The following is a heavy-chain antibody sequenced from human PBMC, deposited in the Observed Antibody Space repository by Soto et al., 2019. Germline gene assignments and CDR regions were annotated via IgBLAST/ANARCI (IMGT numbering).Heavy chain of an antibody. CDR1: GFTFSSYA. CDR2: ISASGGTT. Sequence: EVPLLESGGGLVQSGGSLRLSCAASGFTFSSYAMSWVHQAPGEGLEWVSTISASGGTTNYADSVKGRFTISRHNSKNTLYLQMDSLRAEDTAIYYCAKDAEHYYFDYWGQGILVTVSS. J-gene: IGHJ4*02. CDR3: AKDAEHYYFDY. V-gene: IGHV3-23*01.